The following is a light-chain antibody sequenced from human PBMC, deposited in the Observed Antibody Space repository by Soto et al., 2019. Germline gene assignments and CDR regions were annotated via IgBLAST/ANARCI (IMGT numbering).Light chain of an antibody. CDR2: TLS. J-gene: IGKJ2*01. Sequence: TIMPPTPLSLSVTAVEPSCISCKSSPSLVDSDDVNAYLDWYLQKPGQSPQLLIYTLSYRASGVPDRFSGSGSGTDFTLKISRVEAEDVGVYYCLQRIEFPYTFGQGTKVDIK. V-gene: IGKV2-40*01. CDR3: LQRIEFPYT. CDR1: PSLVDSDDVNAY.